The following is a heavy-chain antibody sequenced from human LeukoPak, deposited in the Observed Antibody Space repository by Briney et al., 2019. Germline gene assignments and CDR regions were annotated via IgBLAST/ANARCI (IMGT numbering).Heavy chain of an antibody. CDR2: INHSGST. D-gene: IGHD3-10*01. CDR1: GGSFSGYY. J-gene: IGHJ4*02. Sequence: SETLSLTCAVYGGSFSGYYWSWIRQPPGKGQEWIGEINHSGSTNYNPSLKSRVTISVDTSKNQFSLNLSSVTAADTAVYYCARNRGHTSYKYWGQGTLVTVSS. CDR3: ARNRGHTSYKY. V-gene: IGHV4-34*01.